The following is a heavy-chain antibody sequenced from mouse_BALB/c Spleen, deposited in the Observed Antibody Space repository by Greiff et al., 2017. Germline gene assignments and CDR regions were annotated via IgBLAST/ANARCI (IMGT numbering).Heavy chain of an antibody. V-gene: IGHV1-69*02. CDR3: TRGYYGSRGDFDY. CDR1: GYTFTSYW. Sequence: VQLQQPGAELVRPGASVKLSCKASGYTFTSYWINWVKQRPGQGLEWIGNIYPSDSYTNYNQKFKDKATLTVDKSSSTAYMQLSSPTSEDSAVYYCTRGYYGSRGDFDYWGQGTTLTVSS. CDR2: IYPSDSYT. D-gene: IGHD1-1*01. J-gene: IGHJ2*01.